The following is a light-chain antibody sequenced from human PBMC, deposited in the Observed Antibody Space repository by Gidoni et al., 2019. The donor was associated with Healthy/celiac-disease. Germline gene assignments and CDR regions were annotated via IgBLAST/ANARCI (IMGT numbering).Light chain of an antibody. J-gene: IGKJ2*01. V-gene: IGKV3-11*01. CDR2: DAS. CDR1: QSVSSY. Sequence: EIVLTQSPATLSLSPGEIATLSCRASQSVSSYLAWYQQKPGQAPRLLIYDASNRATGIPARFSGSGSGTDFTLTISSLEPEDFAVYYCQQRSNWPSGYTFGQGTKLEIK. CDR3: QQRSNWPSGYT.